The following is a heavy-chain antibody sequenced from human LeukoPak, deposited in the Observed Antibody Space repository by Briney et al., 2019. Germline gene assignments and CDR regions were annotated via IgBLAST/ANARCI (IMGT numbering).Heavy chain of an antibody. J-gene: IGHJ4*02. V-gene: IGHV1-46*01. D-gene: IGHD4-23*01. CDR1: GYTFTSYY. Sequence: AASVKVSCKASGYTFTSYYMHWVRQAPGQGLEWMGIINPSGGSTSYAQKFQGRVTITADKSTSTAYMELSSLRSEDTAVYYCARGGYGGNSFLDYWGQGTLVTVSS. CDR2: INPSGGST. CDR3: ARGGYGGNSFLDY.